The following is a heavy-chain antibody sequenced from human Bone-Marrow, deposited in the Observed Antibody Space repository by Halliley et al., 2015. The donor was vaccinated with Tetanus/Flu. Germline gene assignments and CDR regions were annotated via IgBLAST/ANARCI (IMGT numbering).Heavy chain of an antibody. Sequence: TLSLTCTVSGVSISSYYWSWIRQPPGKGLEWIGYIYNSGSTNYNPSLKSRVTISVDTSKNQFSLKLSSATAADTAVYYCARYSHGYGGVDYWGQGPPVTVSS. CDR1: GVSISSYY. D-gene: IGHD5-18*01. CDR2: IYNSGST. V-gene: IGHV4-59*01. J-gene: IGHJ4*02. CDR3: ARYSHGYGGVDY.